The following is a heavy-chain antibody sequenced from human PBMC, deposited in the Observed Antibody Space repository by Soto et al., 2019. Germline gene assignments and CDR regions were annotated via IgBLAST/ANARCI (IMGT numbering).Heavy chain of an antibody. CDR3: ASSMVRGEGY. D-gene: IGHD3-10*01. J-gene: IGHJ4*02. V-gene: IGHV4-30-4*01. Sequence: SETLSLTCTVSGGSISSGDYYWSWIRQPPGKGLEWIGYIYYSGSTDYNPSLKSRVTISVDTSKNQFSLKLSSVTAADTAVYYCASSMVRGEGYWGQGTLVTDSS. CDR2: IYYSGST. CDR1: GGSISSGDYY.